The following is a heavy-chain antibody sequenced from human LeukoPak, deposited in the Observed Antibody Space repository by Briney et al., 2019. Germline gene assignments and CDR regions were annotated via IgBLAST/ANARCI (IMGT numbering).Heavy chain of an antibody. Sequence: GGSLRLSCAASRFTFSTYGMHWVRQAPGKGLEWLAVIWYDGSNKYYADSVKGRFTISRDNSKNTLYLQMNSLRAEDTAVYYCARGLVGATPFDYWGQGTLVTVSS. CDR2: IWYDGSNK. CDR1: RFTFSTYG. J-gene: IGHJ4*02. V-gene: IGHV3-33*08. D-gene: IGHD1-26*01. CDR3: ARGLVGATPFDY.